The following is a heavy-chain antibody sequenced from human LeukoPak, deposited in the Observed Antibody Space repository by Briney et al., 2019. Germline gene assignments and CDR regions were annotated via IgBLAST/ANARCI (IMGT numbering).Heavy chain of an antibody. CDR1: GYTFTGYY. D-gene: IGHD4-11*01. J-gene: IGHJ5*02. CDR2: INPNSGGT. V-gene: IGHV1-2*06. Sequence: ASVKVSCKASGYTFTGYYMHWVRQAPGQGLEWMGRINPNSGGTNYAQKFQGRVTMTRDTSISTAYMELSRLRSDDTAVYYCARPASNVPYNWFDPWGQGTLVTVSS. CDR3: ARPASNVPYNWFDP.